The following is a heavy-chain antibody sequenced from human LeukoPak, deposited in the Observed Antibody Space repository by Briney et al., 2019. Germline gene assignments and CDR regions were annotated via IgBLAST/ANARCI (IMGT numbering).Heavy chain of an antibody. CDR1: GGSFRGYH. V-gene: IGHV4-59*01. Sequence: MPSETLSLPCAVYGGSFRGYHWSWIREPPGKGLEWIGYIYYSGSTNYNPSLKSRVTISVDTSKNQFSLKLSSVTAADTAVYYCAGGRRDSGSYGSFVYYYYYYMDVWGKGTTVTVSS. CDR3: AGGRRDSGSYGSFVYYYYYYMDV. CDR2: IYYSGST. D-gene: IGHD3-10*01. J-gene: IGHJ6*03.